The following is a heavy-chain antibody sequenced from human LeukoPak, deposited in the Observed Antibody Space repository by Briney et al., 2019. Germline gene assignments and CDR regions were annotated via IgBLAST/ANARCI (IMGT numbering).Heavy chain of an antibody. CDR3: ARGGGTYYFDY. D-gene: IGHD1-26*01. CDR2: SYSRGNT. V-gene: IGHV3-23*01. CDR1: GFTFSSYA. J-gene: IGHJ4*02. Sequence: GGSLRLSCAASGFTFSSYAMSWVRQAPGKGLEWVSVSYSRGNTNFADSVKGRFTISRDNFKNTVYLQMNSLRAEDTAVYYCARGGGTYYFDYWGQGTLVTVSS.